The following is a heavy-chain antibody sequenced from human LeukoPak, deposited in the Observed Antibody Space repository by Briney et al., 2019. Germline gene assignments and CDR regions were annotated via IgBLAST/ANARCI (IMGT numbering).Heavy chain of an antibody. Sequence: GESLKISCKGSGYSFTSYWIGWVRQMPGKGLEWMGIIYPGDSDTRYSPSFQGQVTISADKSISTAYLQWSSLKASDTAMYYCARTGAWVPAATNAFDIWGQGTMVTVSS. CDR3: ARTGAWVPAATNAFDI. V-gene: IGHV5-51*01. CDR1: GYSFTSYW. CDR2: IYPGDSDT. D-gene: IGHD2-2*01. J-gene: IGHJ3*02.